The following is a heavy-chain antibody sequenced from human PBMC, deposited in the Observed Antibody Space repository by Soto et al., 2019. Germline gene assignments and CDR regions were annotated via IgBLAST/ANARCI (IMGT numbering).Heavy chain of an antibody. CDR2: IYHSGST. CDR1: GGSISSSNW. Sequence: SETLSLTCAVSGGSISSSNWWSWVRQPPGKGLEWIGEIYHSGSTNYNPSLKSRVTISVDKSKNQFSLKLSSVTAADTAVYYCARVRRAVWFGETPNKIDPWGQGTLVTVSS. D-gene: IGHD3-10*01. CDR3: ARVRRAVWFGETPNKIDP. J-gene: IGHJ5*02. V-gene: IGHV4-4*02.